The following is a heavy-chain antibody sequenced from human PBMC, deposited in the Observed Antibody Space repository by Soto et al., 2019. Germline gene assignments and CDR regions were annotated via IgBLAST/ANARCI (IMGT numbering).Heavy chain of an antibody. CDR1: GFTFSGSA. CDR3: TRLGGYGDYDY. Sequence: EVQLVESGGGLVQPGGSLKLSCAASGFTFSGSAMHWVRQASGKGLEWVGRIRSKANSYATAYAASVKGRFTISRDDSKNTAYLQMNSLKTEDTAVYYCTRLGGYGDYDYWGQGTLVTVSS. J-gene: IGHJ4*02. CDR2: IRSKANSYAT. V-gene: IGHV3-73*01. D-gene: IGHD4-17*01.